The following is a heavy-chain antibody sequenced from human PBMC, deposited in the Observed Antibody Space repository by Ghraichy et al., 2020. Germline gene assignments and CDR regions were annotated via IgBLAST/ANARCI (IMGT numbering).Heavy chain of an antibody. CDR3: ARPKGGATFPFDP. CDR2: IYYSGST. CDR1: GGSISSSSYY. D-gene: IGHD5-24*01. Sequence: SETLSLTCTVSGGSISSSSYYWGWIRQPPGKGLEWIGSIYYSGSTYYNPSLKSRVTISVDTSKNQFSLKLSSVTAADTAVYYCARPKGGATFPFDPWGQGALVTVSS. J-gene: IGHJ5*02. V-gene: IGHV4-39*01.